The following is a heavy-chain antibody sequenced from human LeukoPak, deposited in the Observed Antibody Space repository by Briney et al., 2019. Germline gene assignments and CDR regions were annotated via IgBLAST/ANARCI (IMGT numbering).Heavy chain of an antibody. Sequence: GGSLRLSCAASGFTFDDFAMHWVRQGPGKGLEWVSLISWDGGGIYYADSVKGRFTISRDNTKDSLSLQMNSLRGEDTAFYYCARGTYDSRGHANIDYWGQGTLVTVSS. CDR1: GFTFDDFA. J-gene: IGHJ4*02. V-gene: IGHV3-43D*03. D-gene: IGHD3-22*01. CDR2: ISWDGGGI. CDR3: ARGTYDSRGHANIDY.